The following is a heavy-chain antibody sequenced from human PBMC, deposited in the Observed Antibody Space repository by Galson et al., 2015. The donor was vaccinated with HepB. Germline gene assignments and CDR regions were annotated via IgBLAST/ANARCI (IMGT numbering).Heavy chain of an antibody. CDR1: GGTFSSYA. CDR2: IIPIFGTA. J-gene: IGHJ6*02. Sequence: SVKVSCKASGGTFSSYAISWVRQAPGQGLEWMGGIIPIFGTANYAQKFQGRVTITADESTSTAYMELSSLRSEDTAVYYCARDTITMIVRDYYGMDVWGQGTTVTVSS. CDR3: ARDTITMIVRDYYGMDV. D-gene: IGHD3-22*01. V-gene: IGHV1-69*13.